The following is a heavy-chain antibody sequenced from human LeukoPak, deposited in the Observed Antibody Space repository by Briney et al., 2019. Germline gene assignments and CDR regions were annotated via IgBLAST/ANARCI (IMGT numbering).Heavy chain of an antibody. V-gene: IGHV4-39*01. J-gene: IGHJ5*02. CDR2: IYYSGST. CDR3: ERRPSLLNWFDP. CDR1: GFTFSSYA. Sequence: GSLRLSCAASGFTFSSYAMSWVRQAPGKGLEWIGSIYYSGSTYYNPSLKSRVTISVDTSKNQFSLKLSSVTAADTAVYYCERRPSLLNWFDPWGQGTLVTVSS.